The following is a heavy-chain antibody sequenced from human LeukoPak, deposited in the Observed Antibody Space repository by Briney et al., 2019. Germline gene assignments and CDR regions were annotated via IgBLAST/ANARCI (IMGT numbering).Heavy chain of an antibody. CDR3: AELGITMIGGV. CDR1: GFTFSSYG. Sequence: GGSLRLSCAASGFTFSSYGMSWVRQAPGKGLEWVANIKQDGSEKYYVDSVKGRFTISRDNAKNSLYLQMNSLRAEDTAVYYCAELGITMIGGVWGKGTTVTISS. J-gene: IGHJ6*04. CDR2: IKQDGSEK. D-gene: IGHD3-10*02. V-gene: IGHV3-7*01.